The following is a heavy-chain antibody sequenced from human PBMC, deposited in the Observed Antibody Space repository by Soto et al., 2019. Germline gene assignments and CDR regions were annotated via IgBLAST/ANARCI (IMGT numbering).Heavy chain of an antibody. CDR1: GYTFTSYS. D-gene: IGHD4-17*01. CDR3: ARVPDYGPLNWFDP. V-gene: IGHV1-18*01. Sequence: ASVKVSCKASGYTFTSYSMHWVRQAPGQGLEWMGWINADNGKTNYAQKFQGRVTMTTDTSTSTTYMELRSLRSDDTAVYYCARVPDYGPLNWFDPWGQGTLVTVSS. CDR2: INADNGKT. J-gene: IGHJ5*02.